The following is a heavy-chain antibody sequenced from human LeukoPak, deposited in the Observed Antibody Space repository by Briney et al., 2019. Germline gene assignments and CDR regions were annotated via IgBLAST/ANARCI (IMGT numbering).Heavy chain of an antibody. CDR1: GGTFSSYA. D-gene: IGHD1-26*01. CDR2: IIPIFGTA. Sequence: VASVKVSCKASGGTFSSYAISWVRQAPGQGLEWMGGIIPIFGTANYAQKFQGRVTITTDESTSTAYMELSSLRSEDTAVYYCARDCCISGSWGGDIWGQGTMVTVSS. V-gene: IGHV1-69*05. J-gene: IGHJ3*02. CDR3: ARDCCISGSWGGDI.